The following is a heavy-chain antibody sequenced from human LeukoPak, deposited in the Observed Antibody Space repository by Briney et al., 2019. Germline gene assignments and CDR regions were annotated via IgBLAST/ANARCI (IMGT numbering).Heavy chain of an antibody. CDR3: ATVDRYHFFMDV. Sequence: SVKVSCKASGDTFRSYVITWVRQAPGQGLEWMGGIMPLFNTPNYAQKFQGRVTITTDESTHTSYMELRGLRSEDTAVYYCATVDRYHFFMDVWGKGTTVTVS. V-gene: IGHV1-69*05. D-gene: IGHD3-9*01. J-gene: IGHJ6*03. CDR2: IMPLFNTP. CDR1: GDTFRSYV.